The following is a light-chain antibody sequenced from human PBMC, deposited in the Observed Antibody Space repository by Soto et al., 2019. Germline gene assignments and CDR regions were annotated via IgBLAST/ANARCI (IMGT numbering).Light chain of an antibody. CDR3: CSYAGSYTLV. V-gene: IGLV2-11*01. J-gene: IGLJ3*02. CDR2: DVY. Sequence: QSALTQPRSVSASPGQSVTISCTGTSTNVGAYSYVSWYLQHPGTAPKLVIYDVYKRPSGVPDRFSGSKSGNTASLTISGLQAEDEADYYCCSYAGSYTLVFGGGTKLTVL. CDR1: STNVGAYSY.